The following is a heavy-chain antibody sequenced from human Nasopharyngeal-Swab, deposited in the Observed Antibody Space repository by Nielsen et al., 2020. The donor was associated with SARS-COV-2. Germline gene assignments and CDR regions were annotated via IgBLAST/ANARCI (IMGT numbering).Heavy chain of an antibody. CDR2: ISNDGSDK. J-gene: IGHJ6*03. Sequence: GGSLRLSCAASGFTFSSFGMHWVRQAPGKGLEWVAVISNDGSDKFYADSVKGRFSISRDTSRSAVYLQMNSLRAEDTALYYCARADRGGSYFSQYYYYMDVWGTGTTVTVSS. V-gene: IGHV3-30*03. CDR1: GFTFSSFG. CDR3: ARADRGGSYFSQYYYYMDV. D-gene: IGHD1-26*01.